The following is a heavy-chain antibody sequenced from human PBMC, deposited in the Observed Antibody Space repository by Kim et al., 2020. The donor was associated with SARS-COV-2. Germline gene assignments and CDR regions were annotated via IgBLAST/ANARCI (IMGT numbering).Heavy chain of an antibody. CDR1: GGSISSSNW. D-gene: IGHD1-7*01. V-gene: IGHV4-4*02. CDR3: ARREGRPWNYEQPDRGNVDY. CDR2: IYHSGST. J-gene: IGHJ4*02. Sequence: SETLSLTCAVSGGSISSSNWWSWVRQPPGKGLEWIGEIYHSGSTNYNPSLKSRVTISVDNSKNQFSLKLSSVTAADTAVYYCARREGRPWNYEQPDRGNVDYWGQGTLVTVSS.